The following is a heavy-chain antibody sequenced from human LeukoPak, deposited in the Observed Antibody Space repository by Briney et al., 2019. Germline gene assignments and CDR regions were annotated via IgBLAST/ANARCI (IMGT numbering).Heavy chain of an antibody. V-gene: IGHV3-66*01. CDR3: ARVDYGDYGFDY. CDR2: IYSGGST. Sequence: GGSLRLSCAISGFTFSNYWMSWVRQAPGKGLEWVSVIYSGGSTYYADSVKGRFTISRDNSKNTLYLQMNSLRAEDTAVYYCARVDYGDYGFDYWGQGTLVTVSS. D-gene: IGHD4-17*01. J-gene: IGHJ4*02. CDR1: GFTFSNYW.